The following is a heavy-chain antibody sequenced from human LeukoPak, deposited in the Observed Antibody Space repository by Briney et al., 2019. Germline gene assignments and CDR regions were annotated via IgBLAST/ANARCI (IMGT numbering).Heavy chain of an antibody. Sequence: ASVKVSCKASGYTFTSYGISWVRQAPGQGLEWMGWISAYNGNTNYAQKLQGRVTMTTDTSTSTAYMELRSLRSDDTAVYYCARDQEYCSGGRCSPPLNYWGQGTLVTVSS. D-gene: IGHD2-15*01. CDR2: ISAYNGNT. J-gene: IGHJ4*02. CDR3: ARDQEYCSGGRCSPPLNY. CDR1: GYTFTSYG. V-gene: IGHV1-18*01.